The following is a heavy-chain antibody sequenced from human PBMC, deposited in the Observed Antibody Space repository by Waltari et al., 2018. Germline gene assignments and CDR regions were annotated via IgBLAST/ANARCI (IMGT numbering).Heavy chain of an antibody. D-gene: IGHD1-26*01. CDR2: IDPNIGVT. CDR1: GYIFSGYY. CDR3: ARGMGMGAADY. J-gene: IGHJ4*02. Sequence: QVQLVQSGAEVKKPGASVKVSCRASGYIFSGYYIHWVRQAPGQGLEWVGWIDPNIGVTRYAQKFQDRGTMTRDTSISTAYLELNRLRSDDTAMYYCARGMGMGAADYWGQGTPVTVSS. V-gene: IGHV1-2*02.